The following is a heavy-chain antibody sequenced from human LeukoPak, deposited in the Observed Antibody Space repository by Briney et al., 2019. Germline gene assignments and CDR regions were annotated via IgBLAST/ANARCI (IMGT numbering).Heavy chain of an antibody. CDR3: ARLRMVPGYYYYYGMDV. D-gene: IGHD3-10*01. J-gene: IGHJ6*02. V-gene: IGHV4-4*02. CDR1: GGSISSSNW. CDR2: IYYSGST. Sequence: PSETLSLTCAVSGGSISSSNWWSWVRQPPGKGLECIGYIYYSGSTNYNPSLKSRVTISVDTSKNQFSLKLSSVTAADTAVYYCARLRMVPGYYYYYGMDVWGQGTTVTVSS.